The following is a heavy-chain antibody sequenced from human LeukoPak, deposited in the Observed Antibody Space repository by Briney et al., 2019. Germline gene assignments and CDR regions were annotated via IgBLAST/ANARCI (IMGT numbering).Heavy chain of an antibody. J-gene: IGHJ4*02. CDR1: GGTFSSYA. D-gene: IGHD1-26*01. CDR2: IIPIFGTA. CDR3: ARPQYSGSNRGPFDY. Sequence: PVKVSCKASGGTFSSYAISWVRQAPGQGLEWMGGIIPIFGTANYAQKFQGRVTITTDESTSTAYMELSSLRSEDTAVYYCARPQYSGSNRGPFDYWGQGTLVTVSS. V-gene: IGHV1-69*05.